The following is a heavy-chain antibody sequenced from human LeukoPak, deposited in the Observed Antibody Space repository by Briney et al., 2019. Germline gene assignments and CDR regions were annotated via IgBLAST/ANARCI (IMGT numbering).Heavy chain of an antibody. D-gene: IGHD3-10*01. V-gene: IGHV3-23*01. Sequence: PGGSLRLSCVASRFTFRSYGMSWVRQAPGKGLEWVSVINYNGGSTYYADSVKGRFTISRDNSKNTLYLQMNSLRAEDTAVYYCARDEAYGSGSYSPSATFDYWGQGTLVTVSS. CDR3: ARDEAYGSGSYSPSATFDY. J-gene: IGHJ4*02. CDR1: RFTFRSYG. CDR2: INYNGGST.